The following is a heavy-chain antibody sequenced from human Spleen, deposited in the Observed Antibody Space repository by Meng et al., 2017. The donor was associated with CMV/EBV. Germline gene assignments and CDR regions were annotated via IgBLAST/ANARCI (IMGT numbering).Heavy chain of an antibody. CDR2: INPNSGGT. Sequence: ASVKVSCKASGYTFTGYYMHWVRQAPGQGLEWMGWINPNSGGTNYAQKFQGRVTMTRDTSISTAYMELSRLRSDDTAMYYCARRFSVGGEDTNRWYPNWFDPWGQGTLVTVSS. D-gene: IGHD6-13*01. V-gene: IGHV1-2*02. CDR1: GYTFTGYY. J-gene: IGHJ5*02. CDR3: ARRFSVGGEDTNRWYPNWFDP.